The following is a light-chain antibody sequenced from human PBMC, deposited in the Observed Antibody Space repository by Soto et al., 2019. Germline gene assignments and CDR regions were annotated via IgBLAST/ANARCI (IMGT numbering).Light chain of an antibody. J-gene: IGLJ3*02. CDR3: SSYAGSNNLV. CDR2: QVS. CDR1: SSDVGGYSS. Sequence: QSVLTQPPSASESPGQSVTISCTGTSSDVGGYSSVSWYQHHPGKAPKLMIYQVSKRPSGVPDRFSGSKSGNTASLTVSGLQAEDEADYYCSSYAGSNNLVFGGGTKLTVL. V-gene: IGLV2-8*01.